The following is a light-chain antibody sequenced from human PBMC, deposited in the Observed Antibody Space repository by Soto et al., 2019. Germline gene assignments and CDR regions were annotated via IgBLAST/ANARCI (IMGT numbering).Light chain of an antibody. V-gene: IGKV3-20*01. CDR2: DAS. J-gene: IGKJ1*01. CDR1: QTVSSTS. CDR3: QLYAISPKT. Sequence: EIVFTQSPGTLSLSPGERATLSCRASQTVSSTSLAWYQQRPGQAPRLLIFDASTRVTGIPDRFSGNGSGTDFTLTISRLEPEDFAVYFCQLYAISPKTFGQGTKVDIK.